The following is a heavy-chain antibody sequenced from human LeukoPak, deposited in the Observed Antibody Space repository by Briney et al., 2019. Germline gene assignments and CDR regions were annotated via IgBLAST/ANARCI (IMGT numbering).Heavy chain of an antibody. V-gene: IGHV4-39*01. J-gene: IGHJ6*03. CDR3: ARIDPMVRGVVRNYYYMDV. CDR2: IYYSGST. CDR1: GGSISSSSYY. D-gene: IGHD3-10*01. Sequence: SETLSLTCTVSGGSISSSSYYWGWLRQPPGKGLEWIGSIYYSGSTYYNPSLKSRVAISVDTSKNQFSLKLSSVTAADTAVYYCARIDPMVRGVVRNYYYMDVWGKGTTVTVSS.